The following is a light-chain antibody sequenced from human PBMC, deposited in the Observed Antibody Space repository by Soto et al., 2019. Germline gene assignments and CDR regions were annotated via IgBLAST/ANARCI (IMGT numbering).Light chain of an antibody. Sequence: DIQMTQSPSSLSASVGDRVTITCRASQGIRSDLGWYQQKPGKAPKRLIHAASSLQSGVPSRFSGSGYGTEFTLTISSLQPEDFVTYYCVQHNTYPITFGQGTRLEIK. CDR1: QGIRSD. CDR3: VQHNTYPIT. J-gene: IGKJ5*01. V-gene: IGKV1-17*01. CDR2: AAS.